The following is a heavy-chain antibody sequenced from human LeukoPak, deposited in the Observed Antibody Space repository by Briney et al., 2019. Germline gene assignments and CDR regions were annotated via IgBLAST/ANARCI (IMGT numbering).Heavy chain of an antibody. CDR2: ISGSGGST. CDR1: GFTFSSYA. CDR3: AKVYYGSGSYYDY. D-gene: IGHD3-10*01. J-gene: IGHJ4*02. Sequence: GGSLRLSCAASGFTFSSYAMSWVRQAPGKGLEWVSAISGSGGSTYYADSVKGRFTISRDNSKNTLYLLMNSLRAEDTAVYYCAKVYYGSGSYYDYWGQGTLVTVSS. V-gene: IGHV3-23*01.